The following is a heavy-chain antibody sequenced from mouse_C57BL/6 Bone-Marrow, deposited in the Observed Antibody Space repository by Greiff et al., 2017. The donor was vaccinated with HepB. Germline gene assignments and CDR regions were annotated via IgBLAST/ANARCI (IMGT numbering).Heavy chain of an antibody. V-gene: IGHV2-2*01. Sequence: QVQLQQSGPGLVQPSQSLSITCTVSGFSLTSYGVHWVRQSPGKGLEWLGVIWSGGSTDYNAAFISRLSISKDNSKSQVFFKMNSLQADDTAIYYCARKDGNYELTWFAYWGQGTLVTVSA. J-gene: IGHJ3*01. CDR2: IWSGGST. CDR1: GFSLTSYG. D-gene: IGHD2-1*01. CDR3: ARKDGNYELTWFAY.